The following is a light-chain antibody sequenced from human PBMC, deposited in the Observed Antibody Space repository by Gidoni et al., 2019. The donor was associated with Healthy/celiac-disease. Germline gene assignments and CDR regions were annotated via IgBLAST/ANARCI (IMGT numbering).Light chain of an antibody. CDR3: QAWDSSTDV. Sequence: SYALTPPPSVSVPPGQTASITCSGDKLGDKYACWYQQKPGQSPVLVIYQDSKRPSGIPERFSGSNSGNTATLTISGTQAMDEADYYCQAWDSSTDVFGTGTKVTVL. V-gene: IGLV3-1*01. CDR1: KLGDKY. CDR2: QDS. J-gene: IGLJ1*01.